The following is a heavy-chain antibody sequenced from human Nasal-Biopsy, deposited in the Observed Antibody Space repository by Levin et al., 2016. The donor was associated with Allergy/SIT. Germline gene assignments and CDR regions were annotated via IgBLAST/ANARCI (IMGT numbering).Heavy chain of an antibody. J-gene: IGHJ4*02. V-gene: IGHV3-21*01. CDR1: GITFNTYA. CDR2: LSGRGDYK. Sequence: GESLKISCEASGITFNTYAFNWVRQTPGKGLEWVSSLSGRGDYKYYADSVKGRFTISRDNAKNSLYLQMTSLTTDDSALYYCAGGGNSGLKWGQGTLVTVSS. CDR3: AGGGNSGLK. D-gene: IGHD4-23*01.